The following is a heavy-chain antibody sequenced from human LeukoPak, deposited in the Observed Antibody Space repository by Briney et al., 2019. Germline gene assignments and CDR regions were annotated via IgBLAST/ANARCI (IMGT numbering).Heavy chain of an antibody. Sequence: PSETLSLTCTVSGDSIISYYWSWIRQPAGKGLEWIGRIYHSGTTNYNPSLKSRVTMSVDTSKKQFSLKLNSVTAADTAIYYCAKDGGYCSSTSCYKWFDPWGQGILVTVSS. CDR2: IYHSGTT. CDR3: AKDGGYCSSTSCYKWFDP. D-gene: IGHD2-2*01. V-gene: IGHV4-4*07. CDR1: GDSIISYY. J-gene: IGHJ5*02.